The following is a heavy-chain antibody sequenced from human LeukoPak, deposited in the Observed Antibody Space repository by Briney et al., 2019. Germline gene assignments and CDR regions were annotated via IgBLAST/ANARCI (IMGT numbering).Heavy chain of an antibody. CDR1: GGSISSGGYS. CDR3: ARDAVVVVPAALDQRSYYYYYGMDV. D-gene: IGHD2-2*01. V-gene: IGHV4-30-2*01. J-gene: IGHJ6*04. Sequence: PSQTLSLTCAVSGGSISSGGYSWSWIRQPPGKGLEWIGYIYHSGSTYYNPSLKSRVTISVDRSKNQFSLKLSSVTAADTAVYYCARDAVVVVPAALDQRSYYYYYGMDVWGKGTTVTVSS. CDR2: IYHSGST.